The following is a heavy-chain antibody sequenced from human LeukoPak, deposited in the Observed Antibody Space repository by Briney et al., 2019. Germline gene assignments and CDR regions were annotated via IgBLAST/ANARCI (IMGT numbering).Heavy chain of an antibody. Sequence: SETLSLTCTVSGGSISIYYWNWIRQPPGKGLEWIGYIDYSGSTNYNPSLKSRVTISVDTSKSQLSLKMRSVTAADTAVYYCARVYRWAFDYWGQGTLVTVSS. J-gene: IGHJ4*02. CDR1: GGSISIYY. V-gene: IGHV4-59*01. CDR3: ARVYRWAFDY. CDR2: IDYSGST. D-gene: IGHD4-23*01.